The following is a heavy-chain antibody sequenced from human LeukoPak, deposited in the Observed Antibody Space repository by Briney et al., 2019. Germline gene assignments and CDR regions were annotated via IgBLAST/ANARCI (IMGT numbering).Heavy chain of an antibody. V-gene: IGHV4-34*01. CDR1: GGSFSGYY. Sequence: SETLSLTCAVYGGSFSGYYWSWIRQPPGKGLEWIGEINHSGSTNYNPSLKSRVTISVDTSKNQFSLKLSSVTAADTAVYYCARDTEFVDAGIYYLGYWGQGTLVTVSS. CDR2: INHSGST. D-gene: IGHD2/OR15-2a*01. CDR3: ARDTEFVDAGIYYLGY. J-gene: IGHJ4*02.